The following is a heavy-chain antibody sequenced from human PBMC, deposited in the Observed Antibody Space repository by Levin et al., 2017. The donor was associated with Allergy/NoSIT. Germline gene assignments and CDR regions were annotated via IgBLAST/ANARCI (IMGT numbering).Heavy chain of an antibody. CDR2: ISSGGSYI. V-gene: IGHV3-21*01. Sequence: GGSLRLSCAASGFTFSSYRMNWARQAPGKGLEWVATISSGGSYIYYADSVKGRFTISRDNAKNSLFLEMNNLRAEDTAVYYCARVNGYCSTSTCYNNWSDPWGQGTLVTVSS. J-gene: IGHJ5*02. CDR3: ARVNGYCSTSTCYNNWSDP. D-gene: IGHD2-8*01. CDR1: GFTFSSYR.